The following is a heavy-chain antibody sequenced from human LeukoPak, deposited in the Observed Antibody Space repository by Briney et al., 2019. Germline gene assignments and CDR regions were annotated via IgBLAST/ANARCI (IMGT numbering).Heavy chain of an antibody. CDR3: ARDGGYCSGGSCYTLSDY. CDR1: GGTFSSYA. Sequence: ASVKVSCKASGGTFSSYAISWVRQAPGQGLEWMGGIIPIFGTANYAQKFQGRVTITADESTSTAYMEPSSLRSEDTAVYYCARDGGYCSGGSCYTLSDYWGQGTLVTVSS. J-gene: IGHJ4*02. V-gene: IGHV1-69*13. D-gene: IGHD2-15*01. CDR2: IIPIFGTA.